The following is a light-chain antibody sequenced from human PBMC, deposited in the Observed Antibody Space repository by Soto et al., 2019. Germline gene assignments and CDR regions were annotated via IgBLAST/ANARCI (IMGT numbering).Light chain of an antibody. CDR1: IKNIVINY. CDR2: RNN. Sequence: QSVLTQPPSASGTPGQGFTISFSVIIKNIVINYGYCCHQLAGTAPKLLIYRNNGRRSGVPDLLSVSRSFTSASRAISCLRSEDEADYYCAGWDDSLSGQVFGTGTKVTVL. J-gene: IGLJ1*01. CDR3: AGWDDSLSGQV. V-gene: IGLV1-47*01.